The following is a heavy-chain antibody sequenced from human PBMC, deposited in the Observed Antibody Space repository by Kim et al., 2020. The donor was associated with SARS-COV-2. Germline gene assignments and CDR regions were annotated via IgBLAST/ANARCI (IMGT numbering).Heavy chain of an antibody. Sequence: GSTTYNPSLKSRVTISVDTSKNQFSLKLSSVTAADTAVYYCARREDYFDYWGQGTLVTVSS. D-gene: IGHD1-26*01. V-gene: IGHV4-59*08. CDR2: GST. CDR3: ARREDYFDY. J-gene: IGHJ4*02.